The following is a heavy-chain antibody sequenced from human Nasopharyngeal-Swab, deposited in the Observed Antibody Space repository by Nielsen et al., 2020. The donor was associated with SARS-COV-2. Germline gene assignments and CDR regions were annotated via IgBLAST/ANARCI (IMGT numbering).Heavy chain of an antibody. D-gene: IGHD3-22*01. CDR2: IYYSGST. J-gene: IGHJ4*02. V-gene: IGHV4-59*13. CDR3: ARLRNYDSSGYSTYYFDY. Sequence: PGKGLEWIGYIYYSGSTNYNPSLKSRVTISVDTSKNQFSLKLSSVTAADTAVYYYARLRNYDSSGYSTYYFDYWGQGTLVTVSS.